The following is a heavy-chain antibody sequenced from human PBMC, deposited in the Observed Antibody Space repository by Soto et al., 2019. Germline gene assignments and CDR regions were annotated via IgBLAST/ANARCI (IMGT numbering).Heavy chain of an antibody. CDR3: GHIHSNSWPLDF. D-gene: IGHD6-13*01. Sequence: QITFKASGPTLVKPTQTLTLTCTFSGFSLSTSGVAVGWIRQPPGKALEWLALISWDDGKRYSPSLKSRLTITRDTSKNQVVLKMTNMDPVDTALYYCGHIHSNSWPLDFWGQGTLVTVSS. CDR2: ISWDDGK. CDR1: GFSLSTSGVA. V-gene: IGHV2-5*02. J-gene: IGHJ4*02.